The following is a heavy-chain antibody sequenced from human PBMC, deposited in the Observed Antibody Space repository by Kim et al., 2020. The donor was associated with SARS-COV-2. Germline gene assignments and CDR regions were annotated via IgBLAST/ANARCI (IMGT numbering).Heavy chain of an antibody. V-gene: IGHV4-31*02. Sequence: SRQSRVTLSVDTYKNQFSLKLSSVPAADTAVYYCARGDTIFGVVINAFDIWGQGTMVTVSS. D-gene: IGHD3-3*01. J-gene: IGHJ3*02. CDR3: ARGDTIFGVVINAFDI.